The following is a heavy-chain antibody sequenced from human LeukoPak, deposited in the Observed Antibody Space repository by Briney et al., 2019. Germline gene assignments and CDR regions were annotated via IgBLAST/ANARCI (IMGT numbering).Heavy chain of an antibody. V-gene: IGHV5-51*01. D-gene: IGHD3-16*01. CDR2: IYIGDSDP. Sequence: GESLKISCQGSGYRFSTSWIAWVRQAPGKGLEWVGSIYIGDSDPRYSPSFQGHVTMSADKSVNTASLQWNSLQGSETGIYYCAKVKSFGYWFFDLWGRGTLVAVSS. J-gene: IGHJ2*01. CDR3: AKVKSFGYWFFDL. CDR1: GYRFSTSW.